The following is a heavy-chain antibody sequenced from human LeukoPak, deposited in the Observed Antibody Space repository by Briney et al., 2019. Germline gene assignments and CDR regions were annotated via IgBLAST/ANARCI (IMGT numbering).Heavy chain of an antibody. CDR2: ISYDGSNK. D-gene: IGHD6-19*01. CDR3: ASGSGWQDY. J-gene: IGHJ4*01. Sequence: GGSLRLSCAASGFTFSSYGMHWVRQAPGKGLEWVAVISYDGSNKYYADSVKGRFTISRDNSKDTLYLQMNSLRAEDTAVYYCASGSGWQDYWGHGTLVTVSS. CDR1: GFTFSSYG. V-gene: IGHV3-30*03.